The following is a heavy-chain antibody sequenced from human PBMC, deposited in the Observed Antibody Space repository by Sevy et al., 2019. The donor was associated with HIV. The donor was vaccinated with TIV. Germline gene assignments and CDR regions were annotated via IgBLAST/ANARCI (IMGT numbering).Heavy chain of an antibody. J-gene: IGHJ4*02. D-gene: IGHD3-10*01. CDR2: IYYSGST. CDR3: ARGIRGKYYFDY. CDR1: GGSISSGGYY. Sequence: SETLSLTCTVSGGSISSGGYYWSWIRQHPGKGLEWIGYIYYSGSTYYNPSLKSRVTISVDTSKNQFSLKLSSVTAAVTAVYYCARGIRGKYYFDYWGQGTLVTVSS. V-gene: IGHV4-31*03.